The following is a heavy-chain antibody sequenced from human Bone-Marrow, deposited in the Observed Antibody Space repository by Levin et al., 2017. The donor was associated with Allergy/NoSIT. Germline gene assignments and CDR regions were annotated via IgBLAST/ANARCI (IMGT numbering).Heavy chain of an antibody. CDR2: INHSGST. Sequence: PSETLSLTCAVYGGSFSGYYWSWIRQPPGKGLEWIGEINHSGSTNYNPSLKSRVTISVDTSKNQFSLKLSSVTAADTAVYYCASLVSIAARPKQAAYGMDVWGQGTTVTVSS. J-gene: IGHJ6*02. CDR1: GGSFSGYY. CDR3: ASLVSIAARPKQAAYGMDV. D-gene: IGHD6-6*01. V-gene: IGHV4-34*01.